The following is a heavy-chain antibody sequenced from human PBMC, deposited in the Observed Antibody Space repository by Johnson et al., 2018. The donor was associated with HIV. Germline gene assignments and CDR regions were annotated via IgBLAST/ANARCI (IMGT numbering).Heavy chain of an antibody. CDR2: IYSGGTTE. Sequence: QVQLVESGGGVVQPGRSLRLSCAASGFPFSSYGMHWVRQAPGKGLEWVAVIYSGGTTERYVESVKGRFTISRDDSENTLYLQMNTLTVEDTAVYYCSRGRWSRPGADDVEMCGQGTRVTVAS. D-gene: IGHD1-1*01. J-gene: IGHJ3*02. CDR1: GFPFSSYG. CDR3: SRGRWSRPGADDVEM. V-gene: IGHV3-33*08.